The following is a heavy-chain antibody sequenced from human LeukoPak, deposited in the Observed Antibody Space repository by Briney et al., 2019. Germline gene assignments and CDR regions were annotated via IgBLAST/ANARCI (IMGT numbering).Heavy chain of an antibody. Sequence: GGSLRLSCAASGFTFSDYYMSRIRQAPGKGLEWVSYISSSGSTIYYADSVKGRFTISRDNAKNSLYLQMNSLGAEDTAVYYCARDGGSSSSSAYYYYGMDVWGQGTTVTVSS. D-gene: IGHD6-6*01. J-gene: IGHJ6*02. CDR2: ISSSGSTI. CDR1: GFTFSDYY. CDR3: ARDGGSSSSSAYYYYGMDV. V-gene: IGHV3-11*01.